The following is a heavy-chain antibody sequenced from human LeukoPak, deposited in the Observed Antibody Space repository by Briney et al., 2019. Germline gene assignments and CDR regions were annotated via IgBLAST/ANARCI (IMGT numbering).Heavy chain of an antibody. D-gene: IGHD3-10*01. V-gene: IGHV5-51*01. Sequence: GESLKISCKGSEYTFTSYWIGWVRQMPGKGLEWMGIIYPDDSDTRYSPSFQGQVTISADKSISTAYLQWSGLKASDTAMYYCARLRYDLDRGAFDIWGQGTMVTVSS. J-gene: IGHJ3*02. CDR1: EYTFTSYW. CDR3: ARLRYDLDRGAFDI. CDR2: IYPDDSDT.